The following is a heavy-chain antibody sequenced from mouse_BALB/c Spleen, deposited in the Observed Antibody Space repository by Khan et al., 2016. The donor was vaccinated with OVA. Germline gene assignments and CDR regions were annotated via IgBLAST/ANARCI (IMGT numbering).Heavy chain of an antibody. CDR3: ASMNLYYYGSNFEWYYFDY. J-gene: IGHJ2*01. CDR1: GYSITSDYA. V-gene: IGHV3-2*02. Sequence: EVKLEVSGPGLVKPSQSLSLTCTVTGYSITSDYAWNWIRQFPGNKLEWMGYISYSGDTAYNPSLKSRISITRDTSTNQFFLQLNSGTTEDTATYYCASMNLYYYGSNFEWYYFDYWGQGTTLTVSS. CDR2: ISYSGDT. D-gene: IGHD1-1*01.